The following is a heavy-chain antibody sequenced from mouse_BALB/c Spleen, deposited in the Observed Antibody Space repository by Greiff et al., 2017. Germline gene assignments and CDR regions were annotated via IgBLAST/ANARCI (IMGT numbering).Heavy chain of an antibody. CDR3: ARLDYYFDY. CDR1: GYNFTSYW. Sequence: VQLQQPGAELVKPGTSVKLSCKASGYNFTSYWINWVKLRPGQGLEWIGDIYPGSGSTNYNEKFKSKATLTVDTSSSTAYMQLSSLASEDSALYYCARLDYYFDYWGQGTTLTVSS. J-gene: IGHJ2*01. V-gene: IGHV1-55*01. CDR2: IYPGSGST.